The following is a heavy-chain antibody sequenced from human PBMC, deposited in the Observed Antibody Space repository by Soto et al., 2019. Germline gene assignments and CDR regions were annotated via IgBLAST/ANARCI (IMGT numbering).Heavy chain of an antibody. CDR3: ARHTDYGDDYFDY. J-gene: IGHJ4*02. D-gene: IGHD4-17*01. CDR2: IYYSGST. V-gene: IGHV4-39*01. CDR1: GGYIRSSSCY. Sequence: PSENHVLTCTVSGGYIRSSSCYWGWIRQPPGKGLEWIGSIYYSGSTYYNPSLKSRVTISVDTSKNQSSLKLSSVTAADTAVYYCARHTDYGDDYFDYWGQGTLVTVSS.